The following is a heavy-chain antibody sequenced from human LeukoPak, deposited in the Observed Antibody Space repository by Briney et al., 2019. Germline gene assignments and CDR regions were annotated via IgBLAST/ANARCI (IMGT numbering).Heavy chain of an antibody. CDR2: IYYSGST. CDR1: GFSISHGYY. D-gene: IGHD3-10*01. CDR3: ARDRGRASGYYMDV. J-gene: IGHJ6*03. V-gene: IGHV4-38-2*02. Sequence: SETLSLTCTVSGFSISHGYYWGWIRQPPGKGLEWIGSIYYSGSTYYNPSLKSRVTISVDTSKNQFSLKLSSVTAADTAVYYCARDRGRASGYYMDVWGKGTTVTVSS.